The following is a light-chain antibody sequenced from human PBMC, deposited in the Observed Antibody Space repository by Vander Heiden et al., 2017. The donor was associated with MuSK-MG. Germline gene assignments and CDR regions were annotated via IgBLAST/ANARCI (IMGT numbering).Light chain of an antibody. CDR3: QQENNLPWT. J-gene: IGKJ1*01. V-gene: IGKV1-5*03. CDR1: QSISRW. CDR2: KAS. Sequence: DILVTQAPSTLSACVGDRVSITCRASQSISRWLGCYQQKPGKAPKLLIYKASRLKSGVPSRFSGSGSGTEFTLTVSILQLDEIAIYYCQQENNLPWTFGQGTKVEIK.